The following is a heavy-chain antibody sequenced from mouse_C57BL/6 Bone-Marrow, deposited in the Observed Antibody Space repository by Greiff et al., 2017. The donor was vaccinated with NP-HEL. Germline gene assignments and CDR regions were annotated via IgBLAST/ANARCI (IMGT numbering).Heavy chain of an antibody. Sequence: VQLQESGAELVRPGTSVKMSCKASGYTFTNYWIGWAKQRPGHGLEWIGDIYPGGGSTNYNEKFKGKATLTADKSSSTAYMQFSSLTSEDSAIYYCARDYGSSHWYFDVWGTGTTVTVSS. V-gene: IGHV1-63*01. CDR1: GYTFTNYW. CDR3: ARDYGSSHWYFDV. CDR2: IYPGGGST. D-gene: IGHD1-1*01. J-gene: IGHJ1*03.